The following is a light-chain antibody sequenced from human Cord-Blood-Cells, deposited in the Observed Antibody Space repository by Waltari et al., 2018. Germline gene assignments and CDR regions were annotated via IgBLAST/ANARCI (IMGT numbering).Light chain of an antibody. Sequence: QSALTQPASVSGSPGQSITLPCTGTSSDVGSSNLVAWYQQHPGKAPKHMIHECSKRPSVVANRFSGSKSGNTASLTIAGLQAEDEASDYCCSYAGSSTSVFGGGTKLPVL. J-gene: IGLJ3*02. CDR2: ECS. CDR3: CSYAGSSTSV. V-gene: IGLV2-23*01. CDR1: SSDVGSSNL.